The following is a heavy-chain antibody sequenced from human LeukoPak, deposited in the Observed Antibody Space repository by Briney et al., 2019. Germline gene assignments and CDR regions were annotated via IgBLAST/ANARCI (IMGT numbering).Heavy chain of an antibody. D-gene: IGHD5-12*01. J-gene: IGHJ6*03. CDR3: AREPYSGYDGGYYYYYYYMDV. CDR2: ISSSGSTI. CDR1: GFTFSSYE. V-gene: IGHV3-48*03. Sequence: PGGSLRLSCAASGFTFSSYEMNWVRQAPGKGLEWVSYISSSGSTIYYADSVKGRFTISRDNAKNSLYLQMNSLRAEDTAVYSCAREPYSGYDGGYYYYYYYMDVWGKGTTVTVSS.